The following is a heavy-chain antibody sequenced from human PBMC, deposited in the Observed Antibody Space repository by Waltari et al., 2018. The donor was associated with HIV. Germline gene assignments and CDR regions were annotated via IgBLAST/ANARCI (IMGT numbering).Heavy chain of an antibody. J-gene: IGHJ4*02. V-gene: IGHV4-4*07. Sequence: QVQLQESGPGLVKPSETLSLTCTVPGGSIRSYHWSWLRPPAGKGLEWIGRIYTSGSTNYNPSLKSRVTMSVDTSKNQFSLKLSSVTAADTAVYYCAREGSLTMVREAPFDYWGQGTLVTVSS. CDR2: IYTSGST. CDR3: AREGSLTMVREAPFDY. CDR1: GGSIRSYH. D-gene: IGHD3-10*01.